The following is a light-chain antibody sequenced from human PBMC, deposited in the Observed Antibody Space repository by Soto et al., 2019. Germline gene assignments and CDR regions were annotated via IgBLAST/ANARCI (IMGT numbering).Light chain of an antibody. Sequence: EIVLTQSPGTLSLSPGERATLSCSASQSVSSSSLAWYQQKPGQAPRLLVYGASSRATGVPDRFSGSGSGTDFTLSISRQEPEDFAVYYCQQYGSSPITFGQGTRLEIK. CDR1: QSVSSSS. CDR3: QQYGSSPIT. CDR2: GAS. J-gene: IGKJ5*01. V-gene: IGKV3-20*01.